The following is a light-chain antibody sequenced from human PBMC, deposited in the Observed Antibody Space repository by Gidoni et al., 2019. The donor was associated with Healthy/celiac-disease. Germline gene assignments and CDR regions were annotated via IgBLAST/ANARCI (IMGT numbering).Light chain of an antibody. CDR1: QSVSSC. Sequence: DIVLTKSPATLSLSPGERATLSCRASQSVSSCLACYQQKPGHAPRLLIYDASNSATGITAGFIGGGSSTAFSPPISSLVPDDFAVYYCHQRCDWSPFTFGRGTKVEIK. CDR2: DAS. V-gene: IGKV3-11*01. CDR3: HQRCDWSPFT. J-gene: IGKJ4*01.